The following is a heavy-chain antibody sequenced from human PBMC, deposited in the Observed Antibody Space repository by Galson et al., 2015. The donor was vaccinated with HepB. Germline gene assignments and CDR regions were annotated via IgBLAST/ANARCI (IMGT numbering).Heavy chain of an antibody. V-gene: IGHV3-23*01. D-gene: IGHD6-19*01. Sequence: SLRLSCAASGFTFSSYAMSWVRQAPGKGLEWVSAISGSGGSTYYADSVKGRFTISRDNSKDTLYLQMNSLRAEDTAVYYCAKQVIAVAGSIDYWGQGTLVTVSS. CDR3: AKQVIAVAGSIDY. CDR2: ISGSGGST. J-gene: IGHJ4*02. CDR1: GFTFSSYA.